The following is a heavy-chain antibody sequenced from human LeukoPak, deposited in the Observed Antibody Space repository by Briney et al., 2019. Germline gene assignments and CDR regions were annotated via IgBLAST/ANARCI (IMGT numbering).Heavy chain of an antibody. Sequence: PSETLSLTCTVSGGSISSYYWSWLRQPPGKGLEWIGYIYYSGSTNYNPSLKSRVTISVDPSKNQFSLKLSSVTAADTAVYYCASTTFPLYYFDYWGQGTLVTVSS. CDR1: GGSISSYY. CDR3: ASTTFPLYYFDY. J-gene: IGHJ4*02. V-gene: IGHV4-59*08. D-gene: IGHD1-1*01. CDR2: IYYSGST.